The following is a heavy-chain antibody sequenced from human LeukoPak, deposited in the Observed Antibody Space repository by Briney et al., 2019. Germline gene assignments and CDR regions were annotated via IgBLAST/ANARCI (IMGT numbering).Heavy chain of an antibody. J-gene: IGHJ4*02. Sequence: ASVKVSCKASGYTFTGYYMHWVRQAPGQGLEWMGWINPNSGGTNYAQKFQGRVTMTRDTSISTAYMELSRLRSDDTAVYYCARERTPGSDYGVDYWGQGTVVTVSS. D-gene: IGHD1-26*01. CDR3: ARERTPGSDYGVDY. V-gene: IGHV1-2*02. CDR1: GYTFTGYY. CDR2: INPNSGGT.